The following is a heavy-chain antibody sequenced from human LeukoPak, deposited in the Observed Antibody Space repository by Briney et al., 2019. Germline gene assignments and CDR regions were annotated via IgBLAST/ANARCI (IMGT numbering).Heavy chain of an antibody. CDR1: GFTFSNYG. Sequence: GGSLRLSCAASGFTFSNYGMHCVRQAPGKGLEWVAGISEDGINKYYADSVKARFTISRNNSNNTLFLQMNNLRADDTAVYYCAKDRETTASGTFDYWGQGALVTVSS. J-gene: IGHJ4*02. CDR2: ISEDGINK. CDR3: AKDRETTASGTFDY. D-gene: IGHD6-13*01. V-gene: IGHV3-30*18.